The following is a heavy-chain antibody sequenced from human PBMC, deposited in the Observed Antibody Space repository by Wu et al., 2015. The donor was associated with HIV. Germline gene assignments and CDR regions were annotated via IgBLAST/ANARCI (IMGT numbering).Heavy chain of an antibody. CDR2: INPSSGDT. D-gene: IGHD2-2*01. V-gene: IGHV1-2*02. Sequence: QVQLVQSGAEVKKPGASVRVSCKTSGYTFTGYYMHWVRQAPGQGLEWMGWINPSSGDTSYSQKLQSRVTMTRDTSISTVYMELSRLRSEDTAVYYCARGSTYSCSTTVCPGGYYYIDVWGKGTTVTVSS. CDR3: ARGSTYSCSTTVCPGGYYYIDV. CDR1: GYTFTGYY. J-gene: IGHJ6*03.